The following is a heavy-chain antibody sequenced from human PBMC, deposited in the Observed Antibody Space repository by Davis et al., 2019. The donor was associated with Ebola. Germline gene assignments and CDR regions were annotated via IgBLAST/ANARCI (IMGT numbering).Heavy chain of an antibody. V-gene: IGHV3-48*02. CDR1: GFTFSSYS. J-gene: IGHJ6*02. D-gene: IGHD3-22*01. CDR2: ISSSSSTI. Sequence: GESLKISCAASGFTFSSYSMNWVRQAPGKGLEWVSYISSSSSTIYYADSVKGRFTISRDNAKNSLYLQMNSLRDEDTAVYYCARRAWYYDSSGYLDGMDVWGRGITVTVSS. CDR3: ARRAWYYDSSGYLDGMDV.